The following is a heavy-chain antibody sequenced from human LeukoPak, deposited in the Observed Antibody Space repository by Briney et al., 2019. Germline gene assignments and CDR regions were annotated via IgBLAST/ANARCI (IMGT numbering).Heavy chain of an antibody. CDR1: GYTFTSYG. D-gene: IGHD4-17*01. V-gene: IGHV1-18*01. Sequence: ASVKVSCKASGYTFTSYGISWVRQAPGQGLEWMGWISAYNGNTKYSQKFQGRVTITRDTSASTAYMELSSLRSEDTAVYYCARSLASTVTSLGAYWGQGTLVTVSS. CDR2: ISAYNGNT. CDR3: ARSLASTVTSLGAY. J-gene: IGHJ4*02.